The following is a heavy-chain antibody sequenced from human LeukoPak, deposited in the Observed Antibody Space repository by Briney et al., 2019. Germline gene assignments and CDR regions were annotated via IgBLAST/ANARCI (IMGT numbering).Heavy chain of an antibody. Sequence: GASLKGSCKASGYTFTGYYMHWVRQAPGQGLEWMGWINPNSGGTNYAQKFQGRVTMTRDTSISTAYMELSRLRSDDTAVYYCASAVITFGGVIVPSLQNWGQGTLVTVSS. CDR3: ASAVITFGGVIVPSLQN. CDR1: GYTFTGYY. J-gene: IGHJ4*02. V-gene: IGHV1-2*02. D-gene: IGHD3-16*02. CDR2: INPNSGGT.